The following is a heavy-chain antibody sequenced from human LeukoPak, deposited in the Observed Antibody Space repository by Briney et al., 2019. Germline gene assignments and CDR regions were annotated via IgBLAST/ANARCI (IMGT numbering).Heavy chain of an antibody. CDR2: INPSGGST. Sequence: ASVKVSCKASGYTFTSYYMHWVRQAPGQGLEWMGIINPSGGSTSYAQKFQGRVTMTRDTSTSTVYMELSSLRSEDTAVCYCARGANYCTNGVCSLFYWGQGTLVTVSS. CDR1: GYTFTSYY. CDR3: ARGANYCTNGVCSLFY. J-gene: IGHJ4*02. V-gene: IGHV1-46*01. D-gene: IGHD2-8*01.